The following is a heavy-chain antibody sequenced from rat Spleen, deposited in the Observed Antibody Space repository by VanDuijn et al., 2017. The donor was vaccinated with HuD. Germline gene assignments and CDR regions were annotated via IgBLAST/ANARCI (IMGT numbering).Heavy chain of an antibody. D-gene: IGHD1-9*01. CDR1: GFTFNDYY. Sequence: EVQLVESGGGLVQPGRSMRLSCAASGFTFNDYYMAWVRQAPEKGLEWVASIHYEGTNTYYRDSVKGRFTVSRDNAKSTLSLQMDSLRSEDTATYYCARRHYGYTDYFDYWGQGVMVTVSS. CDR2: IHYEGTNT. V-gene: IGHV5-22*01. J-gene: IGHJ2*01. CDR3: ARRHYGYTDYFDY.